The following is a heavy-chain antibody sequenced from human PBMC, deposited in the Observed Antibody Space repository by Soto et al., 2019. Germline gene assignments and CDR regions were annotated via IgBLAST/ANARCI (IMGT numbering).Heavy chain of an antibody. J-gene: IGHJ4*02. Sequence: GGTLRLSRAASGFTFSSYTMNWLRHVPVKRLEWVSSSSSCSSYIYYADSMKVRFTISRDNSKNSLYLQMNSLRAEDTAVYYCARGVLSDSGTCYWGRGTLVTVSS. V-gene: IGHV3-21*01. CDR1: GFTFSSYT. CDR3: ARGVLSDSGTCY. CDR2: SSSCSSYI. D-gene: IGHD2-15*01.